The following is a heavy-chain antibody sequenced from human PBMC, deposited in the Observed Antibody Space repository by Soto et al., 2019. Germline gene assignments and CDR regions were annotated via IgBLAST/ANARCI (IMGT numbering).Heavy chain of an antibody. CDR1: GFTFSSYS. V-gene: IGHV3-48*01. D-gene: IGHD4-17*01. CDR3: ACAPRLRKNFDI. Sequence: PGGSLRLSCASSGFTFSSYSMNWVRQAPGKGLEWVSYISSSSSTIYYADSVKGRFTISRDNAKNSLYLQMNSLRAEDTAVYYCACAPRLRKNFDIWGQGTMVTVSS. J-gene: IGHJ3*02. CDR2: ISSSSSTI.